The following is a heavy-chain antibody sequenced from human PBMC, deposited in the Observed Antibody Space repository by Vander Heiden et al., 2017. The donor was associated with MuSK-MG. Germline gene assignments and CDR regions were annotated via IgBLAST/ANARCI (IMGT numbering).Heavy chain of an antibody. Sequence: QVQLVQSGAEVKKPGSSVKVSCKASGGTFSSYAISWVRQAPGQGLEWMGGIIPIFGTANYAQKFQGRVTITADESTSTAYMELSSLRSEDTAVYYCARDLPGYCSGGSCYYPVYWGQGTLVTVSS. J-gene: IGHJ4*02. CDR3: ARDLPGYCSGGSCYYPVY. CDR1: GGTFSSYA. D-gene: IGHD2-15*01. CDR2: IIPIFGTA. V-gene: IGHV1-69*01.